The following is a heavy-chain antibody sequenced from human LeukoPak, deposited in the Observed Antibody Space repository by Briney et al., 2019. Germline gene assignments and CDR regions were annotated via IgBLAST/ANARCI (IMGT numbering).Heavy chain of an antibody. Sequence: SETLSLTCTVSGGSISSYYWSWIRQPPGKGLEWIGYIYYSGSTNYNPSLKSRVTISVDTSKNQFSLKLSSVTAADTAVYYCARDRAYCSGGSCEGWFDPWGQGTLVTVSS. CDR1: GGSISSYY. CDR2: IYYSGST. CDR3: ARDRAYCSGGSCEGWFDP. D-gene: IGHD2-15*01. J-gene: IGHJ5*02. V-gene: IGHV4-59*01.